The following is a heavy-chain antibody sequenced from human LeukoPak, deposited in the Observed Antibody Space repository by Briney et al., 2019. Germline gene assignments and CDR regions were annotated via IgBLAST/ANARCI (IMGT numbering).Heavy chain of an antibody. V-gene: IGHV3-21*01. CDR3: ARDGGLYYDSSGYFAFDY. CDR2: ISSSSSYI. D-gene: IGHD3-22*01. Sequence: GGSLRLSCAASGFTFSSYSMNWVRQAPGKGLEGVSSISSSSSYIYYADSVKGRFTISRDNAKNSLYLQMNSLRAEDTAVYYCARDGGLYYDSSGYFAFDYWGQGTLVTVSS. CDR1: GFTFSSYS. J-gene: IGHJ4*02.